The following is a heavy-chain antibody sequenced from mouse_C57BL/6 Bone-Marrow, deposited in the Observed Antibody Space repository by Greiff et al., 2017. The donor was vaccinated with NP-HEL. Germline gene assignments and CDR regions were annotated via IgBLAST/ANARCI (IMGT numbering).Heavy chain of an antibody. J-gene: IGHJ3*01. Sequence: QVQLQQSGAELARPGASVKLSCKASGYTFTSYGISWVKQRTGQGLEWIGEIYPRSGNTYYNEKFKGKATLTADKSSSTAYMELRSLTSEDSAVYFCARLNYYGSGGAYWGQGTLVTVSA. V-gene: IGHV1-81*01. CDR1: GYTFTSYG. D-gene: IGHD1-1*01. CDR3: ARLNYYGSGGAY. CDR2: IYPRSGNT.